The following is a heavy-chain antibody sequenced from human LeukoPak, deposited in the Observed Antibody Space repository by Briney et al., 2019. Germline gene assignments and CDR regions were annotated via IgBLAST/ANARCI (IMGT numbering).Heavy chain of an antibody. CDR2: FDPEDAET. D-gene: IGHD1-26*01. CDR3: ATGGSLIVGETGFDY. CDR1: GYALTELS. J-gene: IGHJ4*02. Sequence: GASVKVSCKVSGYALTELSMHWVRQAPGKGLERMGSFDPEDAETIYAQKFQGRVTMTEDTSTDTAYMELSSPRSADTAVYYCATGGSLIVGETGFDYWGQGTLVTVSS. V-gene: IGHV1-24*01.